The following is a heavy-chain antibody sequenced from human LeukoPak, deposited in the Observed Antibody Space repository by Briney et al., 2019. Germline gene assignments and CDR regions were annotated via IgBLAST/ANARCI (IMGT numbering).Heavy chain of an antibody. Sequence: PGGSLRLSCAASGFTFSSYSMNWVRQTPGKGLEWVSSISSRSTYIYYADSVKGRFPISRDNAQNSLYLQMNRLRAEDTAVYYCARDLWERWLQSHDAFAIWGQGTIVTVSS. CDR3: ARDLWERWLQSHDAFAI. V-gene: IGHV3-21*01. CDR1: GFTFSSYS. D-gene: IGHD5-24*01. CDR2: ISSRSTYI. J-gene: IGHJ3*02.